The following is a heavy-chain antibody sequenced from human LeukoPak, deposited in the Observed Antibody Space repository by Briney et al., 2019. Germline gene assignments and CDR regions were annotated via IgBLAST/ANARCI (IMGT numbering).Heavy chain of an antibody. D-gene: IGHD3-22*01. CDR1: GGSISSYY. J-gene: IGHJ4*02. Sequence: SSETLSLTCTVSGGSISSYYWSWIRQPPGKGLEWIGYIYYSGSTNYNPSLKSRVTISVDTSKNQFSLKLSSVTAADTAVYYCARHGSTYYYDSSGYYGFDYWGQGTLVTVSS. CDR2: IYYSGST. CDR3: ARHGSTYYYDSSGYYGFDY. V-gene: IGHV4-59*08.